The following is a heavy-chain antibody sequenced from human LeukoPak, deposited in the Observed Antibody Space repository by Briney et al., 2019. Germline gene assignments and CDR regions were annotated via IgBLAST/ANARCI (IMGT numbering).Heavy chain of an antibody. J-gene: IGHJ5*01. CDR3: AKQGNFFGSGNYYGNWFDF. CDR1: GYSFTNFD. CDR2: MNPNNGNT. Sequence: ASVKVSCKASGYSFTNFDINWVRQAAGQGLEWMGWMNPNNGNTGYAQKFQGRVTMTRDTSTDTAYMELGSLTPDDTGVYYCAKQGNFFGSGNYYGNWFDFWGQGKLVTVSS. V-gene: IGHV1-8*01. D-gene: IGHD3-10*01.